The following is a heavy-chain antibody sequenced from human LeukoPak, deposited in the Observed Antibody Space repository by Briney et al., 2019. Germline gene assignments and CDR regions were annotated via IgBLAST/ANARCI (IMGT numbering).Heavy chain of an antibody. V-gene: IGHV4-38-2*01. Sequence: SETLSLICVVSGYSISTGYYWGWIRQPPGKGLEWIGSTYHSGSTYYNPSLMSRVTISVDTSKNQFSLRLSSVTAADTAVYYCARMGGTTILIDYWGQGTLVTVPS. CDR2: TYHSGST. D-gene: IGHD1/OR15-1a*01. J-gene: IGHJ4*02. CDR1: GYSISTGYY. CDR3: ARMGGTTILIDY.